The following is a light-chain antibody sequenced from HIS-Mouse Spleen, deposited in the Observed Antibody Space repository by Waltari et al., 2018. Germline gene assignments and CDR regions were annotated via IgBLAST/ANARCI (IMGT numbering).Light chain of an antibody. Sequence: QSALTQPASVSGSPGQPITISRTGTRSDVGGYNYVSWYQQHPGKAPKLMIYDVSNRPSGVSNRFSGSKSGNTASLTISGLQAEDEADYYCSSYTSSSTVFGGGTKLTVL. V-gene: IGLV2-14*03. J-gene: IGLJ2*01. CDR1: RSDVGGYNY. CDR3: SSYTSSSTV. CDR2: DVS.